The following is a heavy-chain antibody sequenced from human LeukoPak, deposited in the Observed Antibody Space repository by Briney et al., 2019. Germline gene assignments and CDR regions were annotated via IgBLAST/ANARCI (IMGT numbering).Heavy chain of an antibody. CDR2: IYYSGST. Sequence: SETLSLTCTVSGGSISSYYWSWIRQPPGKGLEWIGYIYYSGSTNYNPSLKSRVTISVDTSKNQFSLKLSSVTAADTAVYYCARDSYCSYWGQGTLVTVSS. CDR1: GGSISSYY. V-gene: IGHV4-59*01. D-gene: IGHD2-8*02. CDR3: ARDSYCSY. J-gene: IGHJ4*02.